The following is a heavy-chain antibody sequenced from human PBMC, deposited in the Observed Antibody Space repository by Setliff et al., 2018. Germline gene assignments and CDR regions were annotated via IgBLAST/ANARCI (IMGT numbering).Heavy chain of an antibody. V-gene: IGHV4-30-4*08. CDR2: IYYSGST. CDR3: ARHVVTMIRAHFDY. J-gene: IGHJ4*02. D-gene: IGHD3-10*01. CDR1: GGSISSGDYY. Sequence: SETLSLTCTVSGGSISSGDYYWSWIRQPPGKGLEWIGYIYYSGSTYYNPSLKSRVTISVDTSKNQFSLKLNSVTAADTAVYYCARHVVTMIRAHFDYWGQGTLVTAPQ.